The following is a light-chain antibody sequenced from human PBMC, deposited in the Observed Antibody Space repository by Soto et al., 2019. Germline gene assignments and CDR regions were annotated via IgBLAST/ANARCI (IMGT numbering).Light chain of an antibody. CDR2: GNS. CDR3: QSYDSSLSSYV. J-gene: IGLJ1*01. V-gene: IGLV1-40*01. CDR1: SSNIGAGYD. Sequence: QSVLTQPPSVSGSPGQRVTISCTGSSSNIGAGYDVHWYQQLPGTAPKLLIYGNSNRPSGVPDRFSGSKSGTSASLAITGLQAEDEADYSCQSYDSSLSSYVFGTGPKLTVL.